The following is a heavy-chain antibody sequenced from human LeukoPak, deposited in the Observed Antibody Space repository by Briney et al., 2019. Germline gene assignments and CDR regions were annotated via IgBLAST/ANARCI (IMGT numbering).Heavy chain of an antibody. J-gene: IGHJ4*02. D-gene: IGHD1-26*01. Sequence: GGSLRLSCAASGFTFSNAWMSWVRQAPGKGLEWVGRIKTKTDGGTADYAAPVKGRFTISRDDSKSTLYMQMNSLKTEDTAVYYCTTGPIVEDYWGQGTLVTVSS. CDR3: TTGPIVEDY. CDR2: IKTKTDGGTA. V-gene: IGHV3-15*01. CDR1: GFTFSNAW.